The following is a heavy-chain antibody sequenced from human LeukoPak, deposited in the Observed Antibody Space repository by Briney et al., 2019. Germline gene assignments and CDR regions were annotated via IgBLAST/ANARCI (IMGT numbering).Heavy chain of an antibody. D-gene: IGHD2-15*01. Sequence: GGSLTLSCAASGFTVSSNYMSWVRQAPGKGLECVSVIYSDGSTYYADSVKGRFTISRDNSKNTLYLQMNSLRAEDTAVYYCASAFCSDGSSCGFDYWGQGTMVTVSS. V-gene: IGHV3-53*01. CDR1: GFTVSSNY. CDR3: ASAFCSDGSSCGFDY. CDR2: IYSDGST. J-gene: IGHJ4*02.